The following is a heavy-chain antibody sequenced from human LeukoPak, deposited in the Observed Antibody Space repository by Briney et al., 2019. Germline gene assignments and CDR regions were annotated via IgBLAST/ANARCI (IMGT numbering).Heavy chain of an antibody. J-gene: IGHJ4*02. CDR1: GFSVSSYY. Sequence: GGSLRLSCAASGFSVSSYYLSWVRQPPGKGLEWVSDYYNNGHFSYADPVQGRFTHSRDNSGNTVYLQMDNLRPEDTAVYFCARGKLNPYESTSYFGPFDCWGQGTLVTVSS. CDR3: ARGKLNPYESTSYFGPFDC. D-gene: IGHD3-22*01. CDR2: YYNNGHF. V-gene: IGHV3-53*01.